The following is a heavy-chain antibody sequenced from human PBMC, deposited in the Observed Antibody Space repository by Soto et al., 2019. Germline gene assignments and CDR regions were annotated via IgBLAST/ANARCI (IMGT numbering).Heavy chain of an antibody. CDR1: GYTFTSYD. V-gene: IGHV1-8*01. CDR2: MNPNSGNT. Sequence: QVQLVQSGAEVKKPGASVKVSCKASGYTFTSYDINWVRQATGQGLEWMGWMNPNSGNTGYAQKFPGRVTMTRNTSISTAYRELSSLRSEDTAVYYCARANGDYKNWFDPWCQGTLVTVSS. J-gene: IGHJ5*02. CDR3: ARANGDYKNWFDP. D-gene: IGHD4-17*01.